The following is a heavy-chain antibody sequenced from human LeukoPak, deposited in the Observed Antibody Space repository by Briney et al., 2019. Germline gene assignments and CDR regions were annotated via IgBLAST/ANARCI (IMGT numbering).Heavy chain of an antibody. CDR2: IHYTGST. Sequence: SQTLSLTCTVSGGSISSGGYYWSWIRQHPGKGLEWIGYIHYTGSTSYNPSLKSRVTISVDTSKSQFSLNLSSVTAADTALYYCARDPATWDFDLWGRGTLVTVSS. CDR1: GGSISSGGYY. CDR3: ARDPATWDFDL. J-gene: IGHJ2*01. V-gene: IGHV4-31*03.